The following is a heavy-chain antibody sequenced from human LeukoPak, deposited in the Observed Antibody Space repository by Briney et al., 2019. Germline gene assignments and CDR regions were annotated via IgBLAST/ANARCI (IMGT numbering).Heavy chain of an antibody. CDR1: GRTFSSYA. V-gene: IGHV1-69*01. J-gene: IGHJ6*02. CDR3: AREDVTATPIPHYYYYGMDV. D-gene: IGHD2-21*02. Sequence: SVKVSCKASGRTFSSYAISWVRQAPGQGLEWMGGIIPIFGTANYAQKFQGRVTITADESTSTAYMELSSLRSEDTAVYYCAREDVTATPIPHYYYYGMDVWGQGTTVTVSS. CDR2: IIPIFGTA.